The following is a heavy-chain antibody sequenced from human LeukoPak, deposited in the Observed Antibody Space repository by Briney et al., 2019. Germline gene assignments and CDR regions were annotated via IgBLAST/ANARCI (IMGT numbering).Heavy chain of an antibody. V-gene: IGHV1-8*01. Sequence: ASVKVSCKASGYTFTSYDINWVRQATGQGLEWMGWMNPNSGNTGYAQKFQGRVTMTRNTSISTAYMELSSLRSEDTAVYYCARGRLVGAGYYFDCWGQGTLVTVSS. CDR3: ARGRLVGAGYYFDC. CDR1: GYTFTSYD. J-gene: IGHJ4*02. CDR2: MNPNSGNT. D-gene: IGHD1-26*01.